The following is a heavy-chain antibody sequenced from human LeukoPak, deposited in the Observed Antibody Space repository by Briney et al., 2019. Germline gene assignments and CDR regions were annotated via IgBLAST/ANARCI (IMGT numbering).Heavy chain of an antibody. CDR3: ARESGYYYDSSGYPKGYYFDY. CDR1: GFTFSSYW. Sequence: TGGSLRLSCAASGFTFSSYWMSWVRQAPGKGLEWVANIKQDGSEKYYVDSVKGRFTIPRDNAKNSLYLQMNSLRAEDTAVYYCARESGYYYDSSGYPKGYYFDYWGQGTLVTVSS. CDR2: IKQDGSEK. D-gene: IGHD3-22*01. J-gene: IGHJ4*02. V-gene: IGHV3-7*03.